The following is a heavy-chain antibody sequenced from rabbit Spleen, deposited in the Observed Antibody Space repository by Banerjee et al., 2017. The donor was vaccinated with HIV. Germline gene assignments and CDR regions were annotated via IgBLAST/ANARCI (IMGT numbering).Heavy chain of an antibody. CDR2: IDTSDGDT. Sequence: LEESGGGLVKPGGTLTLTCTVSGFSFSSNWICWVRQAPGKGLEWIACIDTSDGDTDYANWPKGRFTISRTSSTTVTLRMTSLTAADRAAYFCARDLVGVIGWNFYLWGQGTLVTVS. D-gene: IGHD1-1*01. V-gene: IGHV1S45*01. J-gene: IGHJ4*01. CDR3: ARDLVGVIGWNFYL. CDR1: GFSFSSNW.